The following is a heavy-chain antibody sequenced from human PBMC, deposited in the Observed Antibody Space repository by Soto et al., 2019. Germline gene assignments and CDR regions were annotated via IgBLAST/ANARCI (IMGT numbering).Heavy chain of an antibody. CDR2: ISYDGSNK. J-gene: IGHJ4*02. CDR1: GFTFSSYA. Sequence: VQLVESGGGVVQPGRSLRLSCAASGFTFSSYAMHWVRQAPGKGLVWVAVISYDGSNKYYADSVKGRFTISRDNSKNTLYLQMNILIAENSVVYYCAGERDISSWYLDYWGQGTLVTVSS. V-gene: IGHV3-30-3*01. CDR3: AGERDISSWYLDY. D-gene: IGHD6-13*01.